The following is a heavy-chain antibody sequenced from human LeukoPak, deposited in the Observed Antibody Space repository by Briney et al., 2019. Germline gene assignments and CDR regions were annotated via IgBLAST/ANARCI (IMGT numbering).Heavy chain of an antibody. J-gene: IGHJ4*02. V-gene: IGHV3-23*01. CDR1: GFNFGSYS. CDR3: ARDRPLDSGSFFDY. CDR2: ISADSATT. D-gene: IGHD1-26*01. Sequence: PGGSLRLSCAASGFNFGSYSMTWVRQAPGKGLEWVSVISADSATTFYADSVKGRFTISRDNAKNSLYLQMNSLRAEDTAVYYCARDRPLDSGSFFDYWGQGTLVTVSS.